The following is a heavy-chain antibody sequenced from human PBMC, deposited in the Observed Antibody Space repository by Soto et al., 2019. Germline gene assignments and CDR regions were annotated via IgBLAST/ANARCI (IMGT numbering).Heavy chain of an antibody. Sequence: QVQLQASGPGLVKPSETLSLTCTVSGGSISSYYWSWIRQPPGKGLEWIWYIYYSGSTNYNPSLKSRVTIAVDTSKNQFSLKLSSVTAADPALYYCARTYGRNFDYWGQGTLVTVSS. CDR3: ARTYGRNFDY. CDR1: GGSISSYY. D-gene: IGHD3-10*01. V-gene: IGHV4-59*01. CDR2: IYYSGST. J-gene: IGHJ4*02.